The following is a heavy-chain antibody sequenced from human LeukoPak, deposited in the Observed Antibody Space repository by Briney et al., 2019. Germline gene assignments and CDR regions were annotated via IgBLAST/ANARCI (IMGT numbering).Heavy chain of an antibody. CDR3: ARYAITGTTKFDY. J-gene: IGHJ4*02. Sequence: GASVKVSCKASGGTFSSYAISWVRQAPGQRLEWMGGIIPIFGAANYAQKFQGRVTITTDESTSTAYMELSSLRSEDTAVYYCARYAITGTTKFDYWGQGTLVTVSS. CDR2: IIPIFGAA. D-gene: IGHD1-7*01. CDR1: GGTFSSYA. V-gene: IGHV1-69*05.